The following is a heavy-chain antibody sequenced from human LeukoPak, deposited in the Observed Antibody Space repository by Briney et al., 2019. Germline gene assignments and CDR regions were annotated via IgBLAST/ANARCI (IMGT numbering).Heavy chain of an antibody. J-gene: IGHJ6*02. Sequence: SETLSLTCTVSGGSISSSSYYWGWIRQPPGKGLEWIGSIYYSGSTYYNPSLKSRVTISVDTSKNQFSLKLTSVTAADTAVYYCARVRSSSWSYYYYYCGMDVWGQGTTVTVSS. V-gene: IGHV4-39*01. D-gene: IGHD6-13*01. CDR2: IYYSGST. CDR3: ARVRSSSWSYYYYYCGMDV. CDR1: GGSISSSSYY.